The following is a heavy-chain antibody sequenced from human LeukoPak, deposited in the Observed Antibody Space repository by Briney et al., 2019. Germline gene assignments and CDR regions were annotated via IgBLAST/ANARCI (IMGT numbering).Heavy chain of an antibody. Sequence: GGPLRLSCAASGFTFGSYSMNWVRQAPGKGLEWVSYISSSSSTIYYADSVKGRFTISRDNAKNSLYLQMNSLRAEDTAVYYCARDRGDYDAFDIWGQGTMVTVSS. J-gene: IGHJ3*02. CDR1: GFTFGSYS. CDR2: ISSSSSTI. CDR3: ARDRGDYDAFDI. V-gene: IGHV3-48*01. D-gene: IGHD4-17*01.